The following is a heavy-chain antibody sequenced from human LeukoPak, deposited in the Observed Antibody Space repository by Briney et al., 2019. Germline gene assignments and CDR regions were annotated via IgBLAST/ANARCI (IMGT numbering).Heavy chain of an antibody. D-gene: IGHD6-6*01. V-gene: IGHV4-30-2*01. Sequence: SQTLSLTCTVSGGSISSGGYYWSWIRQPPGKGLEWIGYIYHSGSTYYNPSLKSRVTISVDRSKNQFSLKLSSVTAADTAVYYCARGDPYSSSFGVGRIFDYWGQGTLVTVSS. J-gene: IGHJ4*02. CDR3: ARGDPYSSSFGVGRIFDY. CDR2: IYHSGST. CDR1: GGSISSGGYY.